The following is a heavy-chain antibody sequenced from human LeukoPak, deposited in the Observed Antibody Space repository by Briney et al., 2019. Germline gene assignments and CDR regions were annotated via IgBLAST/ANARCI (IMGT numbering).Heavy chain of an antibody. CDR3: ARTVTYYYDSSWFDP. CDR1: GFSLSNARMG. V-gene: IGHV2-26*01. Sequence: ESGPTLVNPTETLTLTCTVSGFSLSNARMGVSWIRQPPGKALEWLAHIFLNDEKSYSTSLKSRLTISKDTSKSQVVLTMTNMDPVDTATYYCARTVTYYYDSSWFDPWGQGTLVTVSS. J-gene: IGHJ5*02. D-gene: IGHD3-22*01. CDR2: IFLNDEK.